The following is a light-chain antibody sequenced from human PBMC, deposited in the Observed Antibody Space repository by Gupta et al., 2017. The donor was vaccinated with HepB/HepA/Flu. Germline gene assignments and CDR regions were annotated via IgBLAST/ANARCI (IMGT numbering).Light chain of an antibody. CDR3: HLTDSNPLFT. V-gene: IGKV1-39*01. CDR2: AAS. Sequence: DIHMTQSPSSRSASAGDRVTITCRASQSISSILDWYQQKPGKAPKLLIYAASSLQSGVTSRFSGSGSAKDVTLTISRRLQEDFAASYCHLTDSNPLFTFGHGTNVDIK. J-gene: IGKJ3*01. CDR1: QSISSI.